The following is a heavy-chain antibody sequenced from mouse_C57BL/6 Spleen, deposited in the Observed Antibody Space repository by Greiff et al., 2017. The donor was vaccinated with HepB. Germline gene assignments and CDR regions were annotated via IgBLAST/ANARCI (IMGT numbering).Heavy chain of an antibody. V-gene: IGHV5-16*01. Sequence: EVQLVESEGGLVQPGSSMKLSCTASGFTFSDYYMAWVRQVPEKGLEWVANINYDGSSTYYLDSLKSRFIISRDNAKNILYLQMSSLKSEDTATYYCARGPIYYYGSSYVGYFDVWGTGTTVTVSS. CDR2: INYDGSST. J-gene: IGHJ1*03. D-gene: IGHD1-1*01. CDR3: ARGPIYYYGSSYVGYFDV. CDR1: GFTFSDYY.